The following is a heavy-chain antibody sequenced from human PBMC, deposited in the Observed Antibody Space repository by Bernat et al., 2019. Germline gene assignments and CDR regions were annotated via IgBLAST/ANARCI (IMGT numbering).Heavy chain of an antibody. V-gene: IGHV3-33*01. CDR1: GFTFSSYG. Sequence: QVQLVESGGGVVQPGKSLRLSCAASGFTFSSYGMHWVRQAPGKVLEWVAMLWYDGSNKYYADSVKGRFTISRDNPKNTVYLEMNSLRAADTAVYHCTRGMAAVASGFDPWGQGTLVIVSS. CDR2: LWYDGSNK. J-gene: IGHJ5*02. D-gene: IGHD6-13*01. CDR3: TRGMAAVASGFDP.